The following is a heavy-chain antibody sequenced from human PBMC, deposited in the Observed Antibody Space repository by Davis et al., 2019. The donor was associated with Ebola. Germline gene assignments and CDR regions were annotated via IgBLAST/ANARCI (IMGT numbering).Heavy chain of an antibody. Sequence: AASVKVSCKASGYTFTGYYMHWVRQAPGQGLEWMGWMNPNSGNTGYAQKFQGRVTMTTDTSTSTAYMELRSLTSDDTAAYYCARESCTSGVCYNYYYGMDVWGQGTTVTVSS. J-gene: IGHJ6*02. D-gene: IGHD2-8*01. CDR1: GYTFTGYY. CDR3: ARESCTSGVCYNYYYGMDV. CDR2: MNPNSGNT. V-gene: IGHV1-2*02.